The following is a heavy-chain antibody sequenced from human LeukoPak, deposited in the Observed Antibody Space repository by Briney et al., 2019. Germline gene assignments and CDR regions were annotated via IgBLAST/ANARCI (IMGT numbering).Heavy chain of an antibody. CDR2: VYRRGST. CDR3: ARNVLTGYYKPHSLDS. V-gene: IGHV4-38-2*01. J-gene: IGHJ4*02. CDR1: GYSICSGYY. Sequence: SETLSLTCAVSGYSICSGYYWGWIRQPPGKGLEWIGSVYRRGSTHYTPSLKSRVTISLDTSKNQFSLKLSSVTAADTAVYYCARNVLTGYYKPHSLDSWGQGTLVTVSS. D-gene: IGHD3-9*01.